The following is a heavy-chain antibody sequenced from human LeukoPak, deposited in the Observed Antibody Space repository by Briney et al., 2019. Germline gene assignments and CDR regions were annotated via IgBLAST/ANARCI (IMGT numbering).Heavy chain of an antibody. CDR2: IYHSGST. D-gene: IGHD2-15*01. CDR3: ASYCTGGSCSSYYFDF. J-gene: IGHJ4*02. Sequence: KPSETLSLTCAVSGGSISSSNWWSWVRQPPGKGLEWIGEIYHSGSTNYNPSLKSRVTISVGTSKNQFSLKLTSVTAADTAVYYCASYCTGGSCSSYYFDFWGQGALVTVSS. V-gene: IGHV4-4*02. CDR1: GGSISSSNW.